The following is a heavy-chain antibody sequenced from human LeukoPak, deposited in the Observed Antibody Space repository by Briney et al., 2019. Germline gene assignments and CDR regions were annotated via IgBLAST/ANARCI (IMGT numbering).Heavy chain of an antibody. CDR3: SRGGGTTVTTANFDL. CDR1: GFTFSSYG. CDR2: IKQDGSDK. D-gene: IGHD4-17*01. J-gene: IGHJ2*01. Sequence: RGSLRLSCAASGFTFSSYGMHWVRQAPGKGLEWVANIKQDGSDKYYVDSVKGRFTISRDNAKNSLFLQMNSLRAEDTAVYYCSRGGGTTVTTANFDLWGRGTLVTVSS. V-gene: IGHV3-7*01.